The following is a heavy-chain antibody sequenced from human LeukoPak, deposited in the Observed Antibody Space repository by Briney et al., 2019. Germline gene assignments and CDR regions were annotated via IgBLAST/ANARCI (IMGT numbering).Heavy chain of an antibody. D-gene: IGHD3-9*01. Sequence: ASVKVSCKASGYTFTSYGISWVRQAPGQGLEWMGWSSAYNGNTNYAQKLQGRVTMTTDTSTSTAYMELRSLRSDDTAVYYWARRRHFGLDILAGPLDYWGQGTLVTVSS. CDR1: GYTFTSYG. CDR2: SSAYNGNT. CDR3: ARRRHFGLDILAGPLDY. J-gene: IGHJ4*02. V-gene: IGHV1-18*04.